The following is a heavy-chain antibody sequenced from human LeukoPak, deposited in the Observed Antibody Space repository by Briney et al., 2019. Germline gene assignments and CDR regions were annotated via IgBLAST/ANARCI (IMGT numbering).Heavy chain of an antibody. D-gene: IGHD2-15*01. J-gene: IGHJ4*02. Sequence: PGGSLRLSCAASGFTFSTYWMSWVRQAPGKGLEWVANIKPDGSEKFSVDSVKGRFTISRDNAKNSLYLQMNSLRDEDTAVYYCARIVADSLALDYWGQGTLVTVSS. CDR1: GFTFSTYW. V-gene: IGHV3-7*02. CDR3: ARIVADSLALDY. CDR2: IKPDGSEK.